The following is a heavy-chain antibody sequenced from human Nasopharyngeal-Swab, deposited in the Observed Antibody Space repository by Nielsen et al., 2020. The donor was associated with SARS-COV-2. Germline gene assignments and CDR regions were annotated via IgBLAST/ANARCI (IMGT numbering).Heavy chain of an antibody. J-gene: IGHJ4*02. D-gene: IGHD3-3*01. CDR1: GFTFSSYW. CDR3: ARDHVSGAIFGVVIPYYFDY. V-gene: IGHV3-7*03. CDR2: IKQDGSEK. Sequence: GESLKISCAASGFTFSSYWMSWVRRAPGKGLEWVANIKQDGSEKYYVDSVKGRFTISRDNAKNSLYLQMNSLRAEDTAVYYCARDHVSGAIFGVVIPYYFDYWGQGTLVTVSS.